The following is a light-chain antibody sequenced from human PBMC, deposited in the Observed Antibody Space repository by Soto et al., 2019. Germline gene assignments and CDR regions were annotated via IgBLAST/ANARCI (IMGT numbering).Light chain of an antibody. CDR1: QSTSSW. V-gene: IGKV1-5*01. CDR3: QQYNSYSPWT. J-gene: IGKJ1*01. Sequence: DIQMTQSPSTLSASVGDRVTITCRASQSTSSWLAWYQHKPGKAPKLLIYDASSLESGVPSRFSGSGSGTEFTLTIISLQPDDFATYYCQQYNSYSPWTFGQGTKVEIK. CDR2: DAS.